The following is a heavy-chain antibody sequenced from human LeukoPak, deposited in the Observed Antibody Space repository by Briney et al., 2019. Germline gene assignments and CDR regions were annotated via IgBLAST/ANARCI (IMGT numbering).Heavy chain of an antibody. D-gene: IGHD3-22*01. J-gene: IGHJ4*02. CDR1: GGSISSGGYY. V-gene: IGHV4-31*03. Sequence: SQTLSLTCTVSGGSISSGGYYWSWIRQHPGKGLEWIGYIYYSGSTYYNPSLKSRVTISVDTSKNQFSLKLSSVTAADTAVYYRAREVHDSSGYVDYWGQGTLVTLSS. CDR2: IYYSGST. CDR3: AREVHDSSGYVDY.